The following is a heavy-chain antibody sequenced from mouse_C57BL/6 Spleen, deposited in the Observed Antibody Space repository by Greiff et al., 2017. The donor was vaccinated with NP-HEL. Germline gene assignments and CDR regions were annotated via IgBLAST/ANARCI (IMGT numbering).Heavy chain of an antibody. V-gene: IGHV5-9-1*02. Sequence: EVMLVESGEGLVKPGGSLKLSCAASGFTFSSYAMSWVRQTPEKRLEWVAYISSGGDYIYYADTVKGRFTISRDNARNTLYLQMSSLKSEDTAMYYGTREGRLPYAMDYWGQGTSVTVSS. D-gene: IGHD3-3*01. CDR3: TREGRLPYAMDY. CDR2: ISSGGDYI. J-gene: IGHJ4*01. CDR1: GFTFSSYA.